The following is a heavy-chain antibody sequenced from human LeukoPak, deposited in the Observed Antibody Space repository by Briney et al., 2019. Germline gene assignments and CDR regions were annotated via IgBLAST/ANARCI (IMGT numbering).Heavy chain of an antibody. V-gene: IGHV3-30*18. CDR3: AKDSTFAVAGTGYFDY. Sequence: GRSLRLSCAASGFTFSSYGMHWVRQAPGKGLEWVAVISYDGSNKYYADSVKGRFTVSRDNSKNTLYLQMNSLRAEDTAVYYCAKDSTFAVAGTGYFDYWGQGTLVTVSS. CDR1: GFTFSSYG. CDR2: ISYDGSNK. J-gene: IGHJ4*02. D-gene: IGHD6-19*01.